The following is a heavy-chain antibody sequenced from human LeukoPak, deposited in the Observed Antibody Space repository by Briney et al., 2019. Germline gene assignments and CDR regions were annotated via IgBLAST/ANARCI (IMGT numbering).Heavy chain of an antibody. CDR3: AKVWSGYSTLFDP. CDR2: ISGSGGAT. D-gene: IGHD1-26*01. Sequence: PGGSLRLSCAASGFTFGNYAMTWVRQAPGKGLEWVSVISGSGGATYYADSVKGRFTISRDNSKNTLYLQMNSLRAEDTAVYYCAKVWSGYSTLFDPWGQGTLVTVSS. CDR1: GFTFGNYA. J-gene: IGHJ5*02. V-gene: IGHV3-23*01.